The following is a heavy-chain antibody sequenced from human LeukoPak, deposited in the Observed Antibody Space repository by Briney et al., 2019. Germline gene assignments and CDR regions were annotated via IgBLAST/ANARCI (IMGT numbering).Heavy chain of an antibody. V-gene: IGHV1-46*01. CDR3: ARESDIAVSGTGFDY. J-gene: IGHJ4*02. D-gene: IGHD6-19*01. CDR1: GYTFTSYY. Sequence: ASVTVSCKASGYTFTSYYMHWVRQAPGQGLEWRGIINLIGGSTRYAQKFQGRVTMTRHTSTSTVYIELSSLRSEDTAVYYCARESDIAVSGTGFDYCGQGALFTVSS. CDR2: INLIGGST.